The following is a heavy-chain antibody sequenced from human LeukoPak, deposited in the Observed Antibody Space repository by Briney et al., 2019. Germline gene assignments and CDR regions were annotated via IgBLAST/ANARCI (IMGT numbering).Heavy chain of an antibody. D-gene: IGHD1-26*01. J-gene: IGHJ4*02. Sequence: SVKVSGKASGYTFTGYDMHWVRQAPGQWLEWMGWINPDSGGTNYAQKFQGRLTMTRETSISTAYMELSRLRSDDTAVYYCASHLVGATSFDYWGQGTLVTVSS. V-gene: IGHV1-2*02. CDR3: ASHLVGATSFDY. CDR2: INPDSGGT. CDR1: GYTFTGYD.